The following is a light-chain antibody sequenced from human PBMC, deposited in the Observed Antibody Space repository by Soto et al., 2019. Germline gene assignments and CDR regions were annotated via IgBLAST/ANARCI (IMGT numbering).Light chain of an antibody. Sequence: EIVMTQSPATLSVSPGERATLSCRASQSVSSNLAWYQQKPGQAPRLLIYGASTRATGIPARFSGSGSGTAFTLTLSSLQSDAFAVYYCQQYNSWPPLTFGGGTKVEIK. CDR1: QSVSSN. CDR3: QQYNSWPPLT. V-gene: IGKV3-15*01. CDR2: GAS. J-gene: IGKJ4*01.